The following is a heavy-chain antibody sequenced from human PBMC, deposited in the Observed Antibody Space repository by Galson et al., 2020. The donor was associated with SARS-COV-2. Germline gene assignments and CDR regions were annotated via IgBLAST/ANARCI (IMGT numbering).Heavy chain of an antibody. CDR1: GFTFSDYY. CDR3: ARSLRGSSGYYYYYYMDV. CDR2: ISSSGTTI. Sequence: GESLKISCAASGFTFSDYYMNWIRQAPGKGLEWVSYISSSGTTIYYADSVKGRFTISRDNAKNSLYLQMNRLRAEDTAVYYCARSLRGSSGYYYYYYMDVWGKGTTVTISS. V-gene: IGHV3-11*04. D-gene: IGHD6-19*01. J-gene: IGHJ6*03.